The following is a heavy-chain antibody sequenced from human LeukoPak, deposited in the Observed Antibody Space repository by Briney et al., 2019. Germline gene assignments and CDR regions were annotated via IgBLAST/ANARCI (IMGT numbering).Heavy chain of an antibody. Sequence: GGSLRLSCAASGFTVSSNYMSWVRQAPGKGLEWVSVIYSGGSTYYADSVKGRFTIPRDNSKHTLYLQMNSLRAEDTAVYYCAGGYYDSSGPDAFDIWGQGTMVTVSS. CDR3: AGGYYDSSGPDAFDI. J-gene: IGHJ3*02. CDR2: IYSGGST. V-gene: IGHV3-66*01. CDR1: GFTVSSNY. D-gene: IGHD3-22*01.